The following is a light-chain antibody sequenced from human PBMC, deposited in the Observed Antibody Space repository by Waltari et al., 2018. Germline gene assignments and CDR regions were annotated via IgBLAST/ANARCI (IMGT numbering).Light chain of an antibody. CDR1: QDIGDY. Sequence: DIQMTQSPPSLSASVGDRITITCQASQDIGDYLNWYQQKPGKAPQVLIYDGSNLETGVSSGFRGSGSGTDFTLTISSLQPEDIATYYCQQYDNLPITFGQGTRLEIK. CDR3: QQYDNLPIT. V-gene: IGKV1-33*01. J-gene: IGKJ5*01. CDR2: DGS.